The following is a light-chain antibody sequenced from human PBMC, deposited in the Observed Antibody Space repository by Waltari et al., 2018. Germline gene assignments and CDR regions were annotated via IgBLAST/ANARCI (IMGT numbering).Light chain of an antibody. J-gene: IGKJ2*01. V-gene: IGKV1-5*03. CDR3: QQYDNYPYT. CDR2: KAS. CDR1: QTITNW. Sequence: DIQMTQSPSTLSASVGDRVTITCRASQTITNWLAWYQQKPGEAPKLLIYKASTLYMGVPSRFSGSGSGTEFTLTISSLQPDDFATYYCQQYDNYPYTFGQGTKLEIK.